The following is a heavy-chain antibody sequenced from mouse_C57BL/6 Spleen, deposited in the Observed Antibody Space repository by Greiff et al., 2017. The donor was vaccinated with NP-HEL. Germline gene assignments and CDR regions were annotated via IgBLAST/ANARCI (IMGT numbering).Heavy chain of an antibody. V-gene: IGHV1-18*01. CDR3: AGVWFPRFAY. CDR2: INPNNGGT. CDR1: GYTFTDYN. J-gene: IGHJ3*01. Sequence: VQLQQSGPELVKPGASVKIPCKASGYTFTDYNMDWVKQSHGKSLEWIGDINPNNGGTIYNQKFKGKATLTVDKSSSTAYMELRSLTSEDTAVYYCAGVWFPRFAYWGQGTLVTVSA. D-gene: IGHD2-10*02.